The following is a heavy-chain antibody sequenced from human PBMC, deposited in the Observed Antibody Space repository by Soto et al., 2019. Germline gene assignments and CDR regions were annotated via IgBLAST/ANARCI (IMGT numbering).Heavy chain of an antibody. CDR1: GFTFSGFG. CDR2: ISYDGSHK. Sequence: QVQLVESGGGVVQPGRSLRLSCAASGFTFSGFGMHWVRQAPGKGLEWVAVISYDGSHKYYADSVKGRFTISRVNSKNTLYLQVNSLRPEDTAVYYCAKDSYLGYRSGGQDFWGQGTLVTVSS. V-gene: IGHV3-30*18. D-gene: IGHD6-19*01. J-gene: IGHJ4*02. CDR3: AKDSYLGYRSGGQDF.